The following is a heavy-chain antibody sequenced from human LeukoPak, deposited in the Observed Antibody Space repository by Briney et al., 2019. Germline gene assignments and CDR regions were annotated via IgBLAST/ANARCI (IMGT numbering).Heavy chain of an antibody. V-gene: IGHV3-7*01. CDR2: IKQDGSET. CDR3: ARQRGSGCLDY. Sequence: GGSLRLSRAASRFTLSNYWMSWVRQAPGKGLEWVANIKQDGSETYYADSVKGRFTISRDNAKNSLSLQMNSLRAEDTAVYYCARQRGSGCLDYWGQGTLVTVSS. J-gene: IGHJ4*02. CDR1: RFTLSNYW. D-gene: IGHD6-19*01.